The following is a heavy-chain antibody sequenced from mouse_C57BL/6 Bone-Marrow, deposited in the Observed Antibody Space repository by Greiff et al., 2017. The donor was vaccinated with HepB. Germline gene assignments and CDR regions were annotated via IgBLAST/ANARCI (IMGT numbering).Heavy chain of an antibody. J-gene: IGHJ1*03. Sequence: EVQLQHSGPELVKPGASVKMSCKASGYTFTDYNMHWVKQSHGKSLEWIGYINPNNGGTSYNQKFKGKATLTVNKSSSTAYMELRSLTSEDSAVYYCAKGGTTVSYWYFDVWGTGTTVTVSS. CDR1: GYTFTDYN. V-gene: IGHV1-22*01. D-gene: IGHD1-1*01. CDR2: INPNNGGT. CDR3: AKGGTTVSYWYFDV.